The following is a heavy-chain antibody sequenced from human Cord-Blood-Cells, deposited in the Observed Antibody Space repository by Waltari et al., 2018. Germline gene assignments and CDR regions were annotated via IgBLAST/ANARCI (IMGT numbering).Heavy chain of an antibody. J-gene: IGHJ5*02. D-gene: IGHD3-3*01. Sequence: QVQLQQWGAGPLKPSETLSLPCAVYGGSFSGYSWRWIRQTPGRGLEWIGEINQSVSTTYNPSLKSRVTISVDTSKNQFSLKLSSVTAADTAVYYCARGPSGFWSGYYGSWWFDPWGQGTLVTVSS. CDR2: INQSVST. CDR1: GGSFSGYS. CDR3: ARGPSGFWSGYYGSWWFDP. V-gene: IGHV4-34*01.